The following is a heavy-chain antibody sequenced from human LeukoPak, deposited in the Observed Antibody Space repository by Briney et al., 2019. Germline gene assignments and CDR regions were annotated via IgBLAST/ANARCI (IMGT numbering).Heavy chain of an antibody. CDR1: GFIFGDYS. V-gene: IGHV3-49*04. D-gene: IGHD4/OR15-4a*01. Sequence: GGSLRLSCTASGFIFGDYSMSWVRQAPGKGLEGVGFIRSKAYGGTTEYAASVKGRFTISRDDSKSIAYLQMNSLRAEDTAVYYCARRAGAYSHPYDYWGQGTLVTVSS. CDR3: ARRAGAYSHPYDY. J-gene: IGHJ4*02. CDR2: IRSKAYGGTT.